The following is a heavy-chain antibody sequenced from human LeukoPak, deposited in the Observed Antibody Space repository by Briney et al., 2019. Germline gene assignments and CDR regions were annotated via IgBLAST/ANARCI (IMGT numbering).Heavy chain of an antibody. CDR3: ARDARDIGSYGVDY. Sequence: GGSLRLSCAASGFTFSSYSMNWVRQAPGKGLEWVSSISSSSSYIYYADSVKGRFTISRDNAKNSLYLQMNSLRAEDTAVYYCARDARDIGSYGVDYWGQGTLVTVSS. CDR1: GFTFSSYS. J-gene: IGHJ4*02. D-gene: IGHD1-26*01. V-gene: IGHV3-21*01. CDR2: ISSSSSYI.